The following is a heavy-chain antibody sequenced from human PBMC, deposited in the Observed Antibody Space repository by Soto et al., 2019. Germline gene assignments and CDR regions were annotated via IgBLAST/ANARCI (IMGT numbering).Heavy chain of an antibody. CDR3: ARDPQAQYSSGSHFDY. CDR1: GFTFSSYS. D-gene: IGHD6-19*01. J-gene: IGHJ4*02. Sequence: GVPLRLSCLASGFTFSSYSMNWVRRAQGKGLEWVSSISSSSSYIYYADSVKGRFTISRDNAKNSLYLQMNSLRAEDKAVYYCARDPQAQYSSGSHFDYWGQGTLVTVSS. V-gene: IGHV3-21*01. CDR2: ISSSSSYI.